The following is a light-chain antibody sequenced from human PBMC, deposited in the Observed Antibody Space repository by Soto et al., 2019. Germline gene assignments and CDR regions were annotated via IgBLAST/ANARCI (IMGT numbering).Light chain of an antibody. CDR2: GAS. J-gene: IGKJ2*01. V-gene: IGKV3-20*01. CDR1: QSVSSSY. CDR3: QQYGSSPRYT. Sequence: EIVLTQSPGTLSLSPGERATLSCRASQSVSSSYLAWYQQKPGQAPRLLIYGASSRATGIPDRFSGSGSGTDFTLTISRLEPADFAVYYCQQYGSSPRYTFGQGTKVDIK.